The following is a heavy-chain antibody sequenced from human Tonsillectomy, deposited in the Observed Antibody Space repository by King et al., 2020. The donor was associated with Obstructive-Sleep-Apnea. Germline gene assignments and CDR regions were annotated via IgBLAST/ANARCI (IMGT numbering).Heavy chain of an antibody. Sequence: VQLVESGGGLVQPGRSLRLSCAASGFTFDDYAMHWVRQAPGKGLEWVAGISRNSGSIGYADSVKGRFTISRDNAKNSLYLQMNSLRTEDTALYYCAKDVDSGWLQPRSSRIAFDIWGQGAMVTVSS. J-gene: IGHJ3*02. CDR3: AKDVDSGWLQPRSSRIAFDI. CDR2: ISRNSGSI. CDR1: GFTFDDYA. V-gene: IGHV3-9*01. D-gene: IGHD5-24*01.